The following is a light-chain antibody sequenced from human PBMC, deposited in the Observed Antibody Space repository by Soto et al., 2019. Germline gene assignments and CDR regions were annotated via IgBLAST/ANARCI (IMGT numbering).Light chain of an antibody. CDR3: SSYTSNNTRV. J-gene: IGLJ1*01. CDR1: SSDIGGFYY. Sequence: QSVLTQPASVSGSPGQSITISCTGTSSDIGGFYYVSWYQHHPGKGPKLLIYEVSYRPSGISDRFSGSKSGNTASLTISGLQPEDDGDSYCSSYTSNNTRVFGTGTKVTVL. CDR2: EVS. V-gene: IGLV2-14*01.